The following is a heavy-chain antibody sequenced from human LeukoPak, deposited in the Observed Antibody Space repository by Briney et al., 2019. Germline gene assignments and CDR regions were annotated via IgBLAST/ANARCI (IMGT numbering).Heavy chain of an antibody. CDR2: INNGVNSA. V-gene: IGHV3-23*01. Sequence: PGGSLRLSCAASGFTFSSYAMSWVRQAPGKGLEWVSTINNGVNSAYFADSVKGRFTISRDNPENTLYLQMKHLRPGDTAVYYCTKFDSWGQGALVTVSS. CDR3: TKFDS. CDR1: GFTFSSYA. J-gene: IGHJ4*02.